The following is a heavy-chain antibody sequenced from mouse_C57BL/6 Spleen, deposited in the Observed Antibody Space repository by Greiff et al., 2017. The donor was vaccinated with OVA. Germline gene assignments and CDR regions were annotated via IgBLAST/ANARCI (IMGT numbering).Heavy chain of an antibody. CDR3: ARSDLYYGSSPPYAMDY. V-gene: IGHV1-22*01. CDR1: GYTFTDYN. CDR2: INPNNGGT. D-gene: IGHD1-1*01. J-gene: IGHJ4*01. Sequence: EVQGVESGPELVKPGASVKMSCKASGYTFTDYNMHWVKQSHGKSLEWIGYINPNNGGTSYNQKFKGKATLTVNKSSSTAYMELRSLTSEDSAVYYCARSDLYYGSSPPYAMDYWGQGTSVTVSS.